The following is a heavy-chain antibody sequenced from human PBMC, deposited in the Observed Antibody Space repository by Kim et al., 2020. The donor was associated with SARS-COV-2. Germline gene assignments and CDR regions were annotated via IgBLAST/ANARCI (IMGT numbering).Heavy chain of an antibody. CDR2: IYVNDQK. Sequence: SGPTLVNPTQTLTLTCFFSDFSLTTGGVGVAWVRQPPGKALEWLALIYVNDQKWYSPSLKRRLTIAKGASNNQVVLTLTNMRPVDAGTYYCAHDSPGLYGFDVWGQGTTVTVSS. V-gene: IGHV2-5*01. CDR1: DFSLTTGGVG. CDR3: AHDSPGLYGFDV. D-gene: IGHD6-19*01. J-gene: IGHJ6*02.